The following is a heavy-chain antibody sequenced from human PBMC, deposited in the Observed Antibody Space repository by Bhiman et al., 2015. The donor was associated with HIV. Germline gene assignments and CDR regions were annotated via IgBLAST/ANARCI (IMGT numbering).Heavy chain of an antibody. Sequence: QVQLVESGGGVVQPGRSLRLSCAASGFTFSSYAMHWVRQAPGKGLEWVAVISYDGSTKYIADSVKGRFTISRDNSKNTLYLQMNSLRAEDTAVYYCARGERGIAAAAYFDYWGQGTLVTVSS. D-gene: IGHD6-13*01. CDR1: GFTFSSYA. CDR3: ARGERGIAAAAYFDY. CDR2: ISYDGSTK. J-gene: IGHJ4*02. V-gene: IGHV3-30*04.